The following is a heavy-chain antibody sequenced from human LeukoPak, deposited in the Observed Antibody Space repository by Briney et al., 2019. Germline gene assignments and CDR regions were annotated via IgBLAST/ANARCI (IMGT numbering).Heavy chain of an antibody. V-gene: IGHV4-39*01. Sequence: PSETLSLTCTVSGGSISSSSYYWGWIRQPPGKGLEWIGSIYYSGSTYYNPSLKSRVTISVDTSKNQFSLKLSSVTAADTAVYYCARRNYGPGSDYHFDYWGQGTLVTVSS. J-gene: IGHJ4*02. CDR1: GGSISSSSYY. CDR2: IYYSGST. CDR3: ARRNYGPGSDYHFDY. D-gene: IGHD3-10*01.